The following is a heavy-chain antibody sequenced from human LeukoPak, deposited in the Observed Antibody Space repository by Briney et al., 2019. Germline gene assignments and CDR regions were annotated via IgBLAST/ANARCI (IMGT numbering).Heavy chain of an antibody. Sequence: PGGSLRLSCAASGFTFDDYAMHWVRQAPGKGLEWVSGISWNSGSIGYADSVKGRFTISRDNAKNSLYLQMNRLRAEDTALYYCAKDYGLFAWSFDYWGQGTLVTVSS. CDR2: ISWNSGSI. D-gene: IGHD3-3*01. J-gene: IGHJ4*02. V-gene: IGHV3-9*01. CDR1: GFTFDDYA. CDR3: AKDYGLFAWSFDY.